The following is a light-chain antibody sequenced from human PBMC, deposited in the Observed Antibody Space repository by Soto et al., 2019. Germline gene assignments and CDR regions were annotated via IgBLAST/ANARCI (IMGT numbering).Light chain of an antibody. V-gene: IGLV2-14*01. CDR2: DVS. Sequence: QAVVTQPASVSGSPGQSITISCTGTSSDVGAYNYVSWYQQHPGKAPKLKIYDVSNRPSGVSNRFSGSKSGNTASLTISGLQAEDEADYYCTSYTRSSTVVFGGGTKLTVL. CDR1: SSDVGAYNY. J-gene: IGLJ2*01. CDR3: TSYTRSSTVV.